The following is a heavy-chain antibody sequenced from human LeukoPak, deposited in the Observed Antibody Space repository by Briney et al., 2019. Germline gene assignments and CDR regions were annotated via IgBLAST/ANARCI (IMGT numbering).Heavy chain of an antibody. CDR2: ISAYNGNT. CDR1: GGTFSSYA. Sequence: GASVKVSCKASGGTFSSYAISWVRQAPGQGLEWMGWISAYNGNTNYAQKLQGRVTMTTDTSTSTAYMELRSLRSDDTAVYYCARVYCTNGVCPPFGYWGQGTLVTVSS. J-gene: IGHJ4*02. CDR3: ARVYCTNGVCPPFGY. D-gene: IGHD2-8*01. V-gene: IGHV1-18*01.